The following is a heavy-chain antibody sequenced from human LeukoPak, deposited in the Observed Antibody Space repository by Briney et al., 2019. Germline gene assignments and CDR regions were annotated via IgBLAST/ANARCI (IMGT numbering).Heavy chain of an antibody. CDR3: ARSGYCSSTSCLYPFDY. CDR1: GCTFSSYA. V-gene: IGHV1-69*05. Sequence: SVKVSCKASGCTFSSYAISWVRQAPGQGLEWMGGIIPIFGTANYAQKFQGRVTITTDESTSTAYMELSSLRSEDTAVYYCARSGYCSSTSCLYPFDYWGQGTLVTVSS. D-gene: IGHD2-2*01. CDR2: IIPIFGTA. J-gene: IGHJ4*02.